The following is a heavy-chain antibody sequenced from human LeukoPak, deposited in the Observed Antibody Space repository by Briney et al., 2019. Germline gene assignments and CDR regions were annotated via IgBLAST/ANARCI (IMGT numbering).Heavy chain of an antibody. CDR1: GGSISSYY. D-gene: IGHD4-23*01. V-gene: IGHV4-59*01. Sequence: SETLSLTCTVSGGSISSYYWSWIRQPPGKGLEWIGYIYYSGSTNYNPSLKSRVTISVDTSKNQFSLKLSSVTAADTAVYYCAREAGDDYGGKYDFWGQGTLVTVSS. CDR3: AREAGDDYGGKYDF. CDR2: IYYSGST. J-gene: IGHJ4*02.